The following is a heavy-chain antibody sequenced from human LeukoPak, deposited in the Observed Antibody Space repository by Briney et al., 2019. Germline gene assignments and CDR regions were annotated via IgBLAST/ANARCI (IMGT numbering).Heavy chain of an antibody. CDR2: ISSSGGRK. CDR3: ARVRGYSYYGGYYYMDG. CDR1: TLTPTSFS. D-gene: IGHD5-18*01. Sequence: PAGSLRLSSLLSTLTPTSFSMSWVSQPPGDGMEWVSAISSSGGRKYYANSVKGRFTISRDNSKNTLYLQMNSLRAEDTAVYYCARVRGYSYYGGYYYMDGWGKGTTGTVSS. J-gene: IGHJ6*03. V-gene: IGHV3-23*01.